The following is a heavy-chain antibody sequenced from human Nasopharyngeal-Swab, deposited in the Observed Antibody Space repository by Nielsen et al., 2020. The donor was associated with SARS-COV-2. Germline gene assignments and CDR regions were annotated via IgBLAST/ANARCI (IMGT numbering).Heavy chain of an antibody. CDR1: GFTFRSYA. Sequence: GESLKISCAASGFTFRSYAISWVRQAPGKGLEWVSVISGSDHTTYYADSVKGRFTISRDNSKNTVNLQMNSLRVEDTAVYYCARGYCSSGSCYAKHYGMDVWGQGTTVTVSS. CDR2: ISGSDHTT. D-gene: IGHD2-15*01. CDR3: ARGYCSSGSCYAKHYGMDV. J-gene: IGHJ6*02. V-gene: IGHV3-23*01.